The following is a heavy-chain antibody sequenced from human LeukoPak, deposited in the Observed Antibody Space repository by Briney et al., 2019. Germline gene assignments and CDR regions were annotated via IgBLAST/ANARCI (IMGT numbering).Heavy chain of an antibody. CDR3: ARAPHYGDYFDY. CDR2: IWYDGSNK. D-gene: IGHD4-17*01. J-gene: IGHJ4*02. V-gene: IGHV3-33*01. CDR1: GFTFSSYG. Sequence: GGSLRLSCAASGFTFSSYGMHWVRQAPGKGLEWVAVIWYDGSNKYYADSVKGRFTISRDNSKNTLYLQMNSLRAEDTAVYYCARAPHYGDYFDYWGQGTLVTVSS.